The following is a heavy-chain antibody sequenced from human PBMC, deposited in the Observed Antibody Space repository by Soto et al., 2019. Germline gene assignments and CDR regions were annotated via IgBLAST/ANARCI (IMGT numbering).Heavy chain of an antibody. CDR2: ISYDGSNK. D-gene: IGHD3-10*01. J-gene: IGHJ4*02. CDR1: GFTFSSYA. V-gene: IGHV3-30-3*01. CDR3: ARGGEQLLWFGDDY. Sequence: QVQLVESGGGVVQPGRSLRLSCAASGFTFSSYAMHWVRQAPGKGLEWVAVISYDGSNKYYADSVKGRFTISRDNSKNTLYLQMNSLRAEDTAVYYCARGGEQLLWFGDDYWGQGTLVTVSS.